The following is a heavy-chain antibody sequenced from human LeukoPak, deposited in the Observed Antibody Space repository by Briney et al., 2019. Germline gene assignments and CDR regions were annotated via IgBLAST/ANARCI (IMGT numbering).Heavy chain of an antibody. J-gene: IGHJ4*02. CDR3: ARDLGRGNTPFDH. CDR1: GFTFSSYG. V-gene: IGHV3-33*01. CDR2: IWDDGSKK. Sequence: GGSLRLSCAASGFTFSSYGMHWVRQAPVKGLEWVAVIWDDGSKKYYADSVKGRFTISRDNSKNTVYLQMNSLRAEDTALYYCARDLGRGNTPFDHWGQGTLVTVSS. D-gene: IGHD3-16*01.